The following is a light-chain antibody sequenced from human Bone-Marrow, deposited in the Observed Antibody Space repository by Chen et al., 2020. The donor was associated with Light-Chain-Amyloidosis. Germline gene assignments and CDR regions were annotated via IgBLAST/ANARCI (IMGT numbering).Light chain of an antibody. CDR1: DLPTKY. Sequence: SYELTQPPSVSVSPGQTARITCSGDDLPTKYAYWYQQQPGQAPVLVIHRDTERPSGISERYSGSSSGRTATLTIIGVKAEDEAAYHCQSADSSGTYEVIFGGGTKLPVL. CDR3: QSADSSGTYEVI. CDR2: RDT. J-gene: IGLJ2*01. V-gene: IGLV3-25*03.